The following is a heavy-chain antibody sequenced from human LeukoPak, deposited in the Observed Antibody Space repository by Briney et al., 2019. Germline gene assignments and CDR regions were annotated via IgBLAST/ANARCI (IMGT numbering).Heavy chain of an antibody. D-gene: IGHD3-9*01. CDR1: GFTFNTYA. CDR3: AKDSLPSYYDILTGYYKPRSGYFDY. CDR2: ISGSGGST. Sequence: GGSLRLSCAASGFTFNTYAMSWVRQAPGKGLEWVSGISGSGGSTDYADSVKGRFTISRDNSKNTLYLQMNSLRAEDAAVYYCAKDSLPSYYDILTGYYKPRSGYFDYWGQGTLVTVSS. J-gene: IGHJ4*02. V-gene: IGHV3-23*01.